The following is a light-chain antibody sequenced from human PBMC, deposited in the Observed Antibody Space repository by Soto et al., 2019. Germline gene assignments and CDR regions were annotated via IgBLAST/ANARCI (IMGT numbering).Light chain of an antibody. Sequence: QSALTHPPSASRSPGHSFTISFTGTISYVCGSNYVSWYQQHPGKAPKLMIYEVSKRPSGVPDRLYGSKSGNTASLTVSGLQAEDEADYYCSSYAGSNNFPYVFGSGTKVTAL. CDR1: ISYVCGSNY. CDR2: EVS. V-gene: IGLV2-8*01. J-gene: IGLJ1*01. CDR3: SSYAGSNNFPYV.